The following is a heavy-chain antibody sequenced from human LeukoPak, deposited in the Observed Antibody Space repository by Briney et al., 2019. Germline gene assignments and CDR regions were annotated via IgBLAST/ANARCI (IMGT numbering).Heavy chain of an antibody. J-gene: IGHJ4*02. Sequence: GGSLRLSCAASGFTFSSYAMHWVRQAPGKGLEWVAVISYDGSNKYYADSVKGRFTISRDNSKNTLYLQMNSLRAEDTAVYYCAREYSSSSLDYWGQGTLVTVSS. CDR2: ISYDGSNK. CDR1: GFTFSSYA. V-gene: IGHV3-30*04. CDR3: AREYSSSSLDY. D-gene: IGHD6-6*01.